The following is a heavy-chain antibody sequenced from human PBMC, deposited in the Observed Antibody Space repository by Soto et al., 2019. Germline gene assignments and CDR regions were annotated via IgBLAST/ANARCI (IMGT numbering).Heavy chain of an antibody. CDR3: TRRCAWNDAFDI. J-gene: IGHJ3*02. CDR2: IRSKANSYAT. V-gene: IGHV3-73*01. Sequence: GGSLRLSCAASGFTFSGSAMHWVRQASGKGLEWVGRIRSKANSYATAYAASVKGRFTISGDDSKNTAYLQMNSLKTEDAAVYYCTRRCAWNDAFDIWGQGTMVTVSS. CDR1: GFTFSGSA. D-gene: IGHD1-1*01.